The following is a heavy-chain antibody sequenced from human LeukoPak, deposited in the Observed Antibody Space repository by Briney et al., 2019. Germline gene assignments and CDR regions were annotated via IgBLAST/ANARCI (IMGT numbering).Heavy chain of an antibody. Sequence: EASVKVSCKTSGYTFTSYHIHWVRQAPGQGPEWMGAIYSGNGGTNYAQMFRGRITMTVDTSTSTVYMELSSLSSADTAVYFCAREPPRARSFDFWGQGTLVTVSS. J-gene: IGHJ4*02. D-gene: IGHD1-14*01. V-gene: IGHV1-46*01. CDR3: AREPPRARSFDF. CDR1: GYTFTSYH. CDR2: IYSGNGGT.